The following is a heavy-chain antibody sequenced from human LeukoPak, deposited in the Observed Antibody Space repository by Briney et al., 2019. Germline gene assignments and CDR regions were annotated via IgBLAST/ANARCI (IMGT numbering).Heavy chain of an antibody. CDR2: IDTNTGGT. J-gene: IGHJ4*02. D-gene: IGHD2-15*01. CDR3: ASEAFCAGGSCYLQRVAS. Sequence: ASVKVSCKASGYTFTAYYMHWVRPAPGQGLEWMGWIDTNTGGTRYAQKFQGRVTITRDTSIGTAFMELSSLISDDTAVYYCASEAFCAGGSCYLQRVASWGPGTLVTVSS. CDR1: GYTFTAYY. V-gene: IGHV1-2*02.